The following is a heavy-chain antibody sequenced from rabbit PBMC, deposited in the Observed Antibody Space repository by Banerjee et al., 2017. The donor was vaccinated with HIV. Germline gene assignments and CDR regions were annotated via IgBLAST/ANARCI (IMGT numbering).Heavy chain of an antibody. V-gene: IGHV1S40*01. CDR3: ASDYAGYDGYGYGFNL. CDR2: IATGRSGNT. J-gene: IGHJ4*01. CDR1: GFSFSSSYY. D-gene: IGHD6-1*01. Sequence: QSLEESGGDLVKPGASLTLTCTASGFSFSSSYYMCWVRQAPGKGLEWIACIATGRSGNTYYANWAKGRFTISKTSSTTVTLQMTSLTAADTATYLCASDYAGYDGYGYGFNLWGPGTLVTVS.